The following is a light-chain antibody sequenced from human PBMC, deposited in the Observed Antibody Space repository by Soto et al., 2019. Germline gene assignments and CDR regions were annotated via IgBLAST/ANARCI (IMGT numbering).Light chain of an antibody. Sequence: DISMTQAPSSLSASVGDRVTITCRASQSISSYLNWYQQKPGRAPKILIYAASSLQSGVPSRFSGSGSGTDFTLTISSLQPEDFATYYCQQSYSTPLFGGGTKVDIK. CDR2: AAS. CDR3: QQSYSTPL. CDR1: QSISSY. V-gene: IGKV1-39*01. J-gene: IGKJ4*01.